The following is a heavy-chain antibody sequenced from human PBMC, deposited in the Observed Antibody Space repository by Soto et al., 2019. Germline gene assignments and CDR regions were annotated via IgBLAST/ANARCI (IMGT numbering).Heavy chain of an antibody. Sequence: QVQLVQSGAEVKKPGASVKVSCKASGYTFTSYYIHWVRQAPGQGLEWMGIINPSGGSTRYAQKFHGRVTMARDTSTSTVDMELSSLITEDTAVYYCARGVSDLEKRYNWFDPWGQGTLVTVSS. CDR1: GYTFTSYY. CDR2: INPSGGST. CDR3: ARGVSDLEKRYNWFDP. V-gene: IGHV1-46*01. D-gene: IGHD3-10*01. J-gene: IGHJ5*02.